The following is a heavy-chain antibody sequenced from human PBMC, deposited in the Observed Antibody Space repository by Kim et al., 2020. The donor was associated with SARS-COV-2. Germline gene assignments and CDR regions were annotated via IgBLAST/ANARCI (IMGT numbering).Heavy chain of an antibody. J-gene: IGHJ6*01. Sequence: GALRLSCAASGFTFSSYGMHWVRQAPGKGLEWVAVISYDGSNKYYADSVKGRFTISRDNSKNTLYLQMNSLRAEDTAVYYCAKEHYYGSGSYYIYYYGM. CDR2: ISYDGSNK. CDR1: GFTFSSYG. CDR3: AKEHYYGSGSYYIYYYGM. V-gene: IGHV3-30*18. D-gene: IGHD3-10*01.